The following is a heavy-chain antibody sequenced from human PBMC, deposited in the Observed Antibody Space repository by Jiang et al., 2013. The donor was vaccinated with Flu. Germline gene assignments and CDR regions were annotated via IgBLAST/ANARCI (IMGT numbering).Heavy chain of an antibody. CDR1: GFTFSSYA. Sequence: SGGGVVQPGRSLRLSCAASGFTFSSYAMHWVRQAPGKGLEWVAVISYDGSNKYYADSVKGRFTISRDNSKNTLYLQMNSLRAEDTAVYYCAREFLLVQDYWGQGTLVTVSS. CDR2: ISYDGSNK. D-gene: IGHD1/OR15-1a*01. J-gene: IGHJ4*02. V-gene: IGHV3-30-3*01. CDR3: AREFLLVQDY.